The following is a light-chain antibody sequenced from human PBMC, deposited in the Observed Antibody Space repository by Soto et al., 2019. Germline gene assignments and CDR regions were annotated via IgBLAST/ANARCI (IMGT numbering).Light chain of an antibody. V-gene: IGKV3-20*01. CDR2: GAS. J-gene: IGKJ1*01. CDR1: QSVSSCY. CDR3: NQYGSAPPWT. Sequence: EIVLTQSPGTLSLSPGERATLSCRASQSVSSCYLAWYQQKPGQAPLLLIYGASSRATGVPDRFGGSGSATDFTLTISTLGPEVFAVYYSNQYGSAPPWTFGQGAEGEVK.